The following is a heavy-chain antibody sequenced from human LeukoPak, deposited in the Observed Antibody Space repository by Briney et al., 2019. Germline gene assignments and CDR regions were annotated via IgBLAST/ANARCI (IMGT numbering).Heavy chain of an antibody. D-gene: IGHD3-10*01. CDR3: AKDRTVRTRGWFDP. Sequence: GGSLRLSCAASGFTFSSYGMHWVRPAPGKGRGWVAVIWYDGSNKYYADSVKGRFTISRDNSKNTLYLQMNSLRAEDTAVYYCAKDRTVRTRGWFDPWGQGALVTVSS. V-gene: IGHV3-33*06. CDR1: GFTFSSYG. CDR2: IWYDGSNK. J-gene: IGHJ5*02.